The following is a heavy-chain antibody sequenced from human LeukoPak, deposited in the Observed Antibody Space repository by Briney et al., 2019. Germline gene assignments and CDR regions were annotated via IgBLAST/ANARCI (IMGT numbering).Heavy chain of an antibody. CDR1: GYSFTNYW. J-gene: IGHJ4*02. V-gene: IGHV5-51*01. D-gene: IGHD2-2*01. CDR3: ARFSVVVPAAMPSN. Sequence: GESLKISCKGSGYSFTNYWIGWVRQMPGKGLEWMGIIYPGDSHTRYSPSFQGQVTISADKSISTAYLQWSSLKASDTAMYFCARFSVVVPAAMPSNWGQGTLVTVSS. CDR2: IYPGDSHT.